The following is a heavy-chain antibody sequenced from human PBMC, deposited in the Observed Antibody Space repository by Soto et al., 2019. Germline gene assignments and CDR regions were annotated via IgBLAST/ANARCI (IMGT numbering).Heavy chain of an antibody. J-gene: IGHJ6*03. V-gene: IGHV3-72*01. CDR2: TRNKANSYTT. CDR1: GFTFSDHY. Sequence: GGSLRLSCAASGFTFSDHYMDWVRQAPGKGLEWVGRTRNKANSYTTEYAASVKGRFTISRDDSKNSLYLQMNSLKTEDTAVYYCAREAALPFIYYYYYMAVWGKGTTVTVFS. CDR3: AREAALPFIYYYYYMAV. D-gene: IGHD6-6*01.